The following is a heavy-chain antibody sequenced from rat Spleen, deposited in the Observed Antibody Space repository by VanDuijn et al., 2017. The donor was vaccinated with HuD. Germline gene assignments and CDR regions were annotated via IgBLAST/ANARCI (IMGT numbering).Heavy chain of an antibody. CDR1: GHAITSSY. Sequence: EVQLQESGPGLVKPSQSLSLTCSVTGHAITSSYRWNWIRKFPGNKVEWMGYISYSGDTGSNPSLRSRISITRDTSKNQFFLQLNSVTTEDTAIYYCARENWINTVATPFDYWGQGVMVTVSS. J-gene: IGHJ2*01. CDR2: ISYSGDT. V-gene: IGHV3-1*01. CDR3: ARENWINTVATPFDY. D-gene: IGHD1-3*01.